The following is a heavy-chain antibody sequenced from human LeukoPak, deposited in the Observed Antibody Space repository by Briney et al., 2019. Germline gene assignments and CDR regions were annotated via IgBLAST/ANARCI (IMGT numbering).Heavy chain of an antibody. J-gene: IGHJ3*02. CDR1: GGSLSGYF. CDR3: VRELAVARSAFDM. D-gene: IGHD6-19*01. V-gene: IGHV4-34*01. CDR2: ISHRGGT. Sequence: PSETLSLTCAVDGGSLSGYFWSWIRRSPGEGMEWIGEISHRGGTNYNPSLKSRVTMSVETSKNQFSLKWSSVTAADTAVYYCVRELAVARSAFDMWGQGTMVTVSS.